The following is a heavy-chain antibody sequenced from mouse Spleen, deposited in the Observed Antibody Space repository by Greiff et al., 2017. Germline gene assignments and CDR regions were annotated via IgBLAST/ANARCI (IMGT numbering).Heavy chain of an antibody. CDR2: LSNGGGST. Sequence: EVHLVESGGGLVQPGGSLKLSCATSGFTFSDYYMYWVRQTPEKRLEWVAYLSNGGGSTYYPDTVKGRFTISRDNAKNTLYLQMSRLKSEDTAMYYCARGYYRYDGFAYWGQGTLVTVSA. D-gene: IGHD2-14*01. CDR1: GFTFSDYY. V-gene: IGHV5-12*02. CDR3: ARGYYRYDGFAY. J-gene: IGHJ3*01.